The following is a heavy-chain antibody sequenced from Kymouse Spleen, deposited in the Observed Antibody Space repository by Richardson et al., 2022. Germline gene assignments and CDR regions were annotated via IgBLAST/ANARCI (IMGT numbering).Heavy chain of an antibody. CDR2: INHSGST. CDR3: ARSIAVAGTNWFDP. CDR1: GGSFSGYY. Sequence: QVQLQQWGAGLLKPSETLSLTCAVYGGSFSGYYWSWIRQPPGKGLEWIGEINHSGSTNYNPSLKSRVTISVDTSKNQFSLKLSSVTAADTAVYYCARSIAVAGTNWFDPWGQGTLVTVSS. V-gene: IGHV4-34*01. D-gene: IGHD6-19*01. J-gene: IGHJ5*02.